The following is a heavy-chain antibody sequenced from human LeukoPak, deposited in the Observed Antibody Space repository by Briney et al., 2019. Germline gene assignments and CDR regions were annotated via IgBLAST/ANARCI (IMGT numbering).Heavy chain of an antibody. J-gene: IGHJ4*02. CDR1: GGSISSYY. D-gene: IGHD1-26*01. CDR2: IYYSGST. Sequence: KTSETLSLTCTVSGGSISSYYWSWIRQPPGKGLEWIGYIYYSGSTNYNPSLKSRVTISVDTSKNQFSLKLSSVTAADTAVYYCARSTYTGSYFGYWGQGTLVTVSS. CDR3: ARSTYTGSYFGY. V-gene: IGHV4-59*01.